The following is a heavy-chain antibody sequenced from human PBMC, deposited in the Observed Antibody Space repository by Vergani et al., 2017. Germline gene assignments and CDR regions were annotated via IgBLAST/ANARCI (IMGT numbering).Heavy chain of an antibody. CDR3: AKKIKGAAAGYFDY. D-gene: IGHD6-13*01. CDR2: ISGSGGST. V-gene: IGHV3-23*01. Sequence: EVQLLESGGGLVQPGGSLRLSCAASGFTFSSYAMSWVRQAPGKGLEWVSAISGSGGSTYYADSVKGRFTISRNSSKNTLYLQMNRLRAEDTAVYDCAKKIKGAAAGYFDYWGQGTLVTVSS. CDR1: GFTFSSYA. J-gene: IGHJ4*02.